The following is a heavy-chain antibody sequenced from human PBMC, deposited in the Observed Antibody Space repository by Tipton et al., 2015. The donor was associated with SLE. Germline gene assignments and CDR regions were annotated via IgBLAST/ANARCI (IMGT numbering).Heavy chain of an antibody. J-gene: IGHJ4*02. V-gene: IGHV4-39*07. D-gene: IGHD2-2*01. CDR3: ARVRGGSSTSGLVPPYFDY. Sequence: TLSLTCTVSGGSISSSSYYWGWIRQPPGKGLEWIGSIYYSGSTYYNPSLKSRVTISVGTSKNQFSLKLSSVTAADTAVYYCARVRGGSSTSGLVPPYFDYWGQGTLVTVSS. CDR1: GGSISSSSYY. CDR2: IYYSGST.